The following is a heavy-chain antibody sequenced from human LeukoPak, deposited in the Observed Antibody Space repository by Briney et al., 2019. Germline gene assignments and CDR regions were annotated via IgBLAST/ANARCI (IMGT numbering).Heavy chain of an antibody. V-gene: IGHV3-11*01. CDR2: IISIVSTI. J-gene: IGHJ4*02. CDR1: GFTFSDYY. Sequence: GGSLRLSCAAAGFTFSDYYMSWIRQAPGKGLEWVSYIISIVSTIYYADSVKGRFTISRDNAKNSLYLQMNSLRADDTAVYYCARALSFDADYFDYWGQRTLVTVSS. D-gene: IGHD3-9*01. CDR3: ARALSFDADYFDY.